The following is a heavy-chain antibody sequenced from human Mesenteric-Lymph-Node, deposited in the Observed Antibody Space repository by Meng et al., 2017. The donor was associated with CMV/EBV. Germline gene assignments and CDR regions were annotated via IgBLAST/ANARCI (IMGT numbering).Heavy chain of an antibody. CDR1: GFTFSSYW. Sequence: GGSLRLSCAASGFTFSSYWLHWVRQAPGKGLEWVSSISSNNKYIYYADSLKGRLTISRDNAKNSLYLQMNSLRAEDTAVYYCASLQVGHYDSSGYYYVDYWGQGTLVTVSS. CDR3: ASLQVGHYDSSGYYYVDY. CDR2: ISSNNKYI. V-gene: IGHV3-21*01. J-gene: IGHJ4*02. D-gene: IGHD3-22*01.